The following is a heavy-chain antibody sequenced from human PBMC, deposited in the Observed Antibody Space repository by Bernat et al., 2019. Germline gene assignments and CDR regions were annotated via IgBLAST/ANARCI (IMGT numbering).Heavy chain of an antibody. D-gene: IGHD3-3*01. CDR2: ISYDGSNK. J-gene: IGHJ4*02. CDR3: ARDSTIFGVVIINYFDY. Sequence: QVQLVESGGGVVQPGRSLRLSCAASGFTFSSYAMHWVRQAPGKGLEWVAVISYDGSNKYYADSVKGRFTISRDNSKNTLYLQMNSLRAEDTAVYYCARDSTIFGVVIINYFDYWGQGTLVTVSS. V-gene: IGHV3-30-3*01. CDR1: GFTFSSYA.